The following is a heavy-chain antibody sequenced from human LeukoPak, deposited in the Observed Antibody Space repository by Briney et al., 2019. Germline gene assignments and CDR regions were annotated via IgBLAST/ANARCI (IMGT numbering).Heavy chain of an antibody. CDR3: ARGDSGYDFGGLFDY. J-gene: IGHJ4*02. D-gene: IGHD5-12*01. CDR2: IYPGDSDT. CDR1: GYSFTSYW. V-gene: IGHV5-51*01. Sequence: GESLKISCKGSGYSFTSYWIGWVRQMPGKGLEWMGIIYPGDSDTRYSPSFQGQVTISADKSISTAYLQWSSLKASDTAMYYRARGDSGYDFGGLFDYWGQGTLVTVSS.